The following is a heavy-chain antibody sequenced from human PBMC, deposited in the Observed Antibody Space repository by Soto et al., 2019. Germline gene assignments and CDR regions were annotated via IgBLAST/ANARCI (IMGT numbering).Heavy chain of an antibody. V-gene: IGHV1-2*02. CDR3: ATDRVAFDM. D-gene: IGHD3-22*01. Sequence: SCNASGYIFTGYYIHSVRQAPGQGLEWVGWINPKSGGTKYAEKFQGRVSMTGDTSITTAYLELSSLTSDDTAVYYCATDRVAFDMWGQGTKVTV. CDR2: INPKSGGT. J-gene: IGHJ3*02. CDR1: GYIFTGYY.